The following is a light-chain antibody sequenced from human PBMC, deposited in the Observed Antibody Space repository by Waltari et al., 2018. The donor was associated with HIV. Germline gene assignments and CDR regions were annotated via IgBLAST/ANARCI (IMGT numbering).Light chain of an antibody. CDR2: SSD. J-gene: IGLJ2*01. CDR3: MLFVRSSYL. Sequence: QTVVTQEPSLTVAPVGTDTLPWGSVTGPGSSGYFAIWFQQKPGQPPRPLLYSSDRRPSATPGLFSASSVGNRATLTLANVWPDDQADYFCMLFVRSSYLFGGGTRVTVL. V-gene: IGLV7-43*01. CDR1: TGPGSSGYF.